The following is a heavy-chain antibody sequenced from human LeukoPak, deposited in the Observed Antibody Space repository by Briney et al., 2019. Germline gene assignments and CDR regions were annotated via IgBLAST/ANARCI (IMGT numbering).Heavy chain of an antibody. CDR2: IYHSGST. CDR1: GFTFSSYE. J-gene: IGHJ4*02. Sequence: PGGSLRLSCAASGFTFSSYEMNWIRQPPGKGLEWIGSIYHSGSTYYNPSLKSRVTISVDTSKNQFSLKLSSVTAADTAVYYCAREIWSGYYTRHFDYWGQGTLVTVSS. V-gene: IGHV4-38-2*02. D-gene: IGHD3-3*01. CDR3: AREIWSGYYTRHFDY.